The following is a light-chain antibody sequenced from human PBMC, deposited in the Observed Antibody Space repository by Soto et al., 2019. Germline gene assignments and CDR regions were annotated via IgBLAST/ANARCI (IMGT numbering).Light chain of an antibody. CDR3: QQHNSYPAT. Sequence: DIQMTQSPSTLSASVGDRVTITCRASQSISTWLAWYQQKPGKAPKLLIYMASTLESGVPSRFSGTASRTEFTLTISSLQPDDFATYYCQQHNSYPATFGQGTKVEIK. CDR1: QSISTW. V-gene: IGKV1-5*03. J-gene: IGKJ1*01. CDR2: MAS.